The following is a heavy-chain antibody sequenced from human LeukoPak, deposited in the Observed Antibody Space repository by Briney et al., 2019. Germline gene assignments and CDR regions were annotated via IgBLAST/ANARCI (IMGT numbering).Heavy chain of an antibody. J-gene: IGHJ4*02. D-gene: IGHD1-1*01. CDR1: GFTFSNNA. CDR3: VKHSGGVYGNSDY. Sequence: GGSLRLSCVASGFTFSNNAASWFRQAPGKGLEWVSTVGLGGGETYSEDSVRGRFTISKDSSKNTLQMNSLSADDTAMYYCVKHSGGVYGNSDYWGQGILVTVSS. CDR2: VGLGGGET. V-gene: IGHV3-23*01.